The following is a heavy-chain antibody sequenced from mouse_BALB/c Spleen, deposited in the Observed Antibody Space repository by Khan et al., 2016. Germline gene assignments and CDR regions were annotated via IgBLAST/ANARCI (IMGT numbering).Heavy chain of an antibody. CDR3: ARAVVAPYYARDY. D-gene: IGHD1-1*01. V-gene: IGHV14-3*02. Sequence: VQLKQSGAELVKPGASVKLSCIASGFNIKDTYMHWVKQRPEQGLEWIGRIDPANGNTKYDPKFQGKATITADKSSNPAYLQLSSLTSEDTAVXYCARAVVAPYYARDYWGQGTSVTVSS. CDR2: IDPANGNT. CDR1: GFNIKDTY. J-gene: IGHJ4*01.